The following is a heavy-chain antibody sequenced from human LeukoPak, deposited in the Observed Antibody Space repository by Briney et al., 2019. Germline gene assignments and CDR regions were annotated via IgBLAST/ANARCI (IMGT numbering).Heavy chain of an antibody. CDR2: IWYDGSNK. CDR3: AKKGRTGTFDY. J-gene: IGHJ4*02. Sequence: GGSLRLSCAASGFTFSSYGMHWVRQAPGKGLEWVAVIWYDGSNKYYADSVKGRFTIFRDNSKNTLYLQMNSLRAEDTAVYYCAKKGRTGTFDYWGQGTLVTVSS. D-gene: IGHD1-7*01. V-gene: IGHV3-33*06. CDR1: GFTFSSYG.